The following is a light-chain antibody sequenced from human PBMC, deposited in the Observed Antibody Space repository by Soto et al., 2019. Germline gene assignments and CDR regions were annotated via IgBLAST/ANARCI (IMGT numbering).Light chain of an antibody. CDR3: QSYDSSLSDSVV. CDR1: SSNIGAGCD. V-gene: IGLV1-40*01. CDR2: GNS. J-gene: IGLJ2*01. Sequence: QSVLTQPPSVSGAPGQRVTISCTGSSSNIGAGCDVHWYQQLPGTAPKLLIYGNSNRPSGVPDRFSGSKSGTSASLAITGLQAEDEADYYCQSYDSSLSDSVVFGGGTKLTVL.